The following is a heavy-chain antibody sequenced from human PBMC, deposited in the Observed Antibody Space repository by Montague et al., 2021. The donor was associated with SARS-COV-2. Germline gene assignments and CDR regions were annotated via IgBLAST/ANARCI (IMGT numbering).Heavy chain of an antibody. CDR1: GDSISSSSYD. D-gene: IGHD6-19*01. CDR2: ISYHGNT. Sequence: SETLSLTCTVSGDSISSSSYDWGWIRRPPGKGLEWIGHISYHGNTNYNPSLKSRVTISIDTSRNQFSLKVSSVTATDTAIYYCARRLDDWDSSGQRRHFDYWGQGTLVTVSS. J-gene: IGHJ4*02. V-gene: IGHV4-39*01. CDR3: ARRLDDWDSSGQRRHFDY.